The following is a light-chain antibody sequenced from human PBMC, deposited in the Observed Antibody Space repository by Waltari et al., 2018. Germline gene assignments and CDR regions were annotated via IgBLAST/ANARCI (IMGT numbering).Light chain of an antibody. CDR3: QQFNNYPHT. CDR2: DAS. J-gene: IGKJ4*02. CDR1: QGISSA. Sequence: AIQLTPPPSSLSAFVGDRVTITCRASQGISSALAWYQQKPGKAPKLLIYDASSLESGVPSRFSGSGSGTDFTLTISSLQPEDFATYYCQQFNNYPHTFGGGTKVEIK. V-gene: IGKV1D-13*01.